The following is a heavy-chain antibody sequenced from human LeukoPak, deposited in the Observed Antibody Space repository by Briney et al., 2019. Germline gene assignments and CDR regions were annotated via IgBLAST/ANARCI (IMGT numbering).Heavy chain of an antibody. Sequence: GGSLRLSCAASGFTFTNAWMSWVRQAPGKGLEWVGCIKSKTDGGATDYATPVKGGFTISRDDSGNTLYLQMNSLKTEDTAMYYCAADERVASRGYNAFAVWRQGTMVTVSS. J-gene: IGHJ3*01. CDR1: GFTFTNAW. V-gene: IGHV3-15*01. CDR2: IKSKTDGGAT. CDR3: AADERVASRGYNAFAV. D-gene: IGHD3-22*01.